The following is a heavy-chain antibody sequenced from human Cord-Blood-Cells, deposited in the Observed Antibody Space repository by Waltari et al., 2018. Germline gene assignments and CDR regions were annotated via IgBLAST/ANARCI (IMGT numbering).Heavy chain of an antibody. Sequence: QVQLPQRGAGLLKPSETLSLTCAVYGGSFSGYYWSWIRQPPGKGLEWIGEINHSGSTNYNPSLKSRVTISVDTSKNQFSLKLSSVTAADTAVYYCARGPYSSSWYAFDIWGQGTMVTVSS. J-gene: IGHJ3*02. CDR2: INHSGST. V-gene: IGHV4-34*01. CDR3: ARGPYSSSWYAFDI. CDR1: GGSFSGYY. D-gene: IGHD6-13*01.